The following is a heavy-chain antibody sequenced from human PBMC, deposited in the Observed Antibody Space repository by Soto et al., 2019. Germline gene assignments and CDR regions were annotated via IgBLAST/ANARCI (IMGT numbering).Heavy chain of an antibody. Sequence: SVKVSCNASGGTFSSPGISWVRQAPGQGLEYMGGIIPIFGPANYAQMFQGRVTITADESTSTAYMELNSLRSEDTAVYYCATSHCSGGTCFPRRNYFDYWGQGTLVTVSS. V-gene: IGHV1-69*13. CDR3: ATSHCSGGTCFPRRNYFDY. D-gene: IGHD2-15*01. J-gene: IGHJ4*02. CDR2: IIPIFGPA. CDR1: GGTFSSPG.